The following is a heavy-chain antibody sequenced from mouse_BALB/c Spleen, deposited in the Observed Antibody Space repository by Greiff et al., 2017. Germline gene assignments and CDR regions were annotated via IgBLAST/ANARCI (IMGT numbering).Heavy chain of an antibody. CDR2: IDPETGGT. Sequence: VKLQESGAELVRPGASVTLSCKASGYTFTDYEMHWVKQTPVHGLEWIGAIDPETGGTAYNQKFKGKATLTADKSSSTAYMELRSLTSEDSAVYYCTRLRLRAMDYWGQGTSVTVSS. CDR1: GYTFTDYE. J-gene: IGHJ4*01. D-gene: IGHD2-4*01. CDR3: TRLRLRAMDY. V-gene: IGHV1-15*01.